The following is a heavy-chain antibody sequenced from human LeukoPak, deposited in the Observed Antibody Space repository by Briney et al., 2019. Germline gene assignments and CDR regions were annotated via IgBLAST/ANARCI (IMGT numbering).Heavy chain of an antibody. Sequence: PSETLSLTCIVSGGSISSSSYYWGWIRQPPGKGLEWIGSIYYSGSTYYNPSLKSRVTISVDTSKNQFSLKLSSVTAADTAVYYCARLYPFLDYWGQGTLVTVSS. D-gene: IGHD2-2*02. CDR1: GGSISSSSYY. CDR3: ARLYPFLDY. V-gene: IGHV4-39*01. CDR2: IYYSGST. J-gene: IGHJ4*02.